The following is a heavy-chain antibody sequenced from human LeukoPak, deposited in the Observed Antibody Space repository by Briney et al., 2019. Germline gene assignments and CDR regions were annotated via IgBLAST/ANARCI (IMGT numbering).Heavy chain of an antibody. Sequence: SETLSLTCSVSGDSITGYYWGWIRQPPGKGLEWIGNIYYTGNTYYNSSLKSRVTISLDTSKNQFSLKLSSVTAADTAVYYCARVVPYSSGWYVHWFDPWGQGTLVTVSS. CDR1: GDSITGYY. D-gene: IGHD6-19*01. J-gene: IGHJ5*02. CDR3: ARVVPYSSGWYVHWFDP. V-gene: IGHV4-39*07. CDR2: IYYTGNT.